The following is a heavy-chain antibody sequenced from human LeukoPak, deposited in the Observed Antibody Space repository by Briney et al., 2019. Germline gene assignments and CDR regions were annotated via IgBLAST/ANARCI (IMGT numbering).Heavy chain of an antibody. J-gene: IGHJ4*02. D-gene: IGHD6-6*01. CDR3: ARGAGSSSSFFDY. V-gene: IGHV1-8*03. Sequence: ASVKVSCKASGYTFSSYAINWVRQATGQGLEWMGWMNPNSGNTGYAQKFQGRVTITRNTSISTAYMELSSLRSEDTAVYYCARGAGSSSSFFDYWGQGTLVTVSS. CDR2: MNPNSGNT. CDR1: GYTFSSYA.